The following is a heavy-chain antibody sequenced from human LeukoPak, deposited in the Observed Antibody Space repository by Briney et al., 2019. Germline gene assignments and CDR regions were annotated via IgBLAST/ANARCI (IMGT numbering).Heavy chain of an antibody. D-gene: IGHD4-11*01. J-gene: IGHJ6*03. CDR1: GGTFSNYA. V-gene: IGHV1-69*05. Sequence: GASVKVSCKASGGTFSNYAISWVRQAPGRGLEWMGRIIPMFGTTNYAQNFQGRVTITTDESTSTAYMEVSSLRIEDTAVYYCASVTVTTWAPDGHMDVWGKGTTVTVS. CDR2: IIPMFGTT. CDR3: ASVTVTTWAPDGHMDV.